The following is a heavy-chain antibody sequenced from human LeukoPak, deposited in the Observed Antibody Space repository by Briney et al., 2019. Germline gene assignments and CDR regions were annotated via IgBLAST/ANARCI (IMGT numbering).Heavy chain of an antibody. D-gene: IGHD2/OR15-2a*01. J-gene: IGHJ4*02. CDR3: VTFYETY. V-gene: IGHV3-74*01. CDR1: GTYW. CDR2: INSDGSWT. Sequence: GGSLRLSCAASGTYWMHWVRQTPGKGLVCVSHINSDGSWTGYADSVKGRFTISKDNAKNTVSLQMNNLRAEDTAVYYCVTFYETYWGRGTLVTVSS.